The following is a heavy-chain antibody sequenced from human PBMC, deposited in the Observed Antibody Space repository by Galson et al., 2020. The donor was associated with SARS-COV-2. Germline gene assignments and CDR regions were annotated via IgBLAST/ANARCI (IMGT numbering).Heavy chain of an antibody. V-gene: IGHV4-39*01. D-gene: IGHD5-18*01. CDR2: IYYSGST. CDR3: ASHPYTAMVRFAFDI. J-gene: IGHJ3*02. CDR1: GGSISSSSYY. Sequence: SETLSLTCTVSGGSISSSSYYWGWIRQPPGKGLEWIGSIYYSGSTYYNPSLKSRVTISVDTSKNQFSLKLSSVTAADTAVYYCASHPYTAMVRFAFDIWGQGTMVTVSS.